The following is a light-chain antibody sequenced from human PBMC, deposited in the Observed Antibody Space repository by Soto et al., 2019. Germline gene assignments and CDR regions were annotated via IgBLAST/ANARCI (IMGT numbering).Light chain of an antibody. V-gene: IGLV1-47*01. Sequence: QPVLTQPPSASGTPGQRVTISCSGSNSNIGSKYVYWYQQLPGTAPKLLLYRNNQRPSGVPVRFSGSKSGTSASLAISGLRSEDEADYYCAAWDNSLVGGPAFGGGTKLTVL. CDR3: AAWDNSLVGGPA. CDR1: NSNIGSKY. CDR2: RNN. J-gene: IGLJ2*01.